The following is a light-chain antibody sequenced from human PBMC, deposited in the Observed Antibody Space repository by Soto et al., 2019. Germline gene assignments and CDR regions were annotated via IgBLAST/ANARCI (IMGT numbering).Light chain of an antibody. V-gene: IGKV1-5*03. Sequence: DIQLTQSPATLSVSLGDRVTLTCRASQSISSWLAWYQQKPGKAPKLLIYGASTLTSGVPSRFSGSGSGTEFTLTISRLQSEDCAIYYCQQYHTWPITFGGGTKVDIK. J-gene: IGKJ4*01. CDR2: GAS. CDR3: QQYHTWPIT. CDR1: QSISSW.